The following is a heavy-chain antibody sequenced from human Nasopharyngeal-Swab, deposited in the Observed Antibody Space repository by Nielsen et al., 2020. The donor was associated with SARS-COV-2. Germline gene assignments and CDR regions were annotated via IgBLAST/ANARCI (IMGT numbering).Heavy chain of an antibody. Sequence: SLKISCAASGFTFDDYAMHWVRQAPGKGLEWVSGISWNSGSIGYADSVKGRFTISRDNAKNSLYLQMNNLRAEDTALYYCAKAPEAAAGPEPYFDYWGQGTLVTVSS. CDR1: GFTFDDYA. J-gene: IGHJ4*02. CDR2: ISWNSGSI. CDR3: AKAPEAAAGPEPYFDY. V-gene: IGHV3-9*01. D-gene: IGHD6-13*01.